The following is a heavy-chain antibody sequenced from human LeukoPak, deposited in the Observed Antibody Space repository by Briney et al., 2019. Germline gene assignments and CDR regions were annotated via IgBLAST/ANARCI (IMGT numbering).Heavy chain of an antibody. Sequence: GGSLRLSCAASRFTFNSYAMSWVRQAPGKGLEWVSVIGGSNGITFYVGSVKGRFIISRDNSKNTLYLQMNSLRAEDTAVYYCARETGGGNFDYWGQGTLVTVSS. J-gene: IGHJ4*02. CDR1: RFTFNSYA. CDR2: IGGSNGIT. CDR3: ARETGGGNFDY. D-gene: IGHD3-16*01. V-gene: IGHV3-23*01.